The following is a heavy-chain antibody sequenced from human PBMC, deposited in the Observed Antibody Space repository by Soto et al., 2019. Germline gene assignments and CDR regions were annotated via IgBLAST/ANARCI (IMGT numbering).Heavy chain of an antibody. D-gene: IGHD3-9*01. CDR1: GGSISSGDYY. J-gene: IGHJ6*02. CDR3: ARDHYVYDILTGYGYYYGMDV. Sequence: QVQLQESGPGLVKPSQTLSLTCTVSGGSISSGDYYWSWIRQPPGKGLEWIGYIYYSGSTYYHPSLKSRVTISVDTSKNQFSLKLSSVTAADTAVYYCARDHYVYDILTGYGYYYGMDVWGQGTTVTVSS. CDR2: IYYSGST. V-gene: IGHV4-30-4*01.